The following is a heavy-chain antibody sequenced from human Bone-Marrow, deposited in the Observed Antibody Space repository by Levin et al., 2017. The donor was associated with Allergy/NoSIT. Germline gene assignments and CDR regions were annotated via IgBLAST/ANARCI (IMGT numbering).Heavy chain of an antibody. CDR3: ASSSGNFNNWFDP. V-gene: IGHV4-59*01. CDR2: IYYSGST. D-gene: IGHD6-19*01. Sequence: SQTLSLTCTVSGGSISSYYWSWIRPPPGKGLEWIGYIYYSGSTNYNPSLKSRVTISVDTSKNQFSLKLSSVTAADTAVYYCASSSGNFNNWFDPWGQGTLVTVSS. J-gene: IGHJ5*02. CDR1: GGSISSYY.